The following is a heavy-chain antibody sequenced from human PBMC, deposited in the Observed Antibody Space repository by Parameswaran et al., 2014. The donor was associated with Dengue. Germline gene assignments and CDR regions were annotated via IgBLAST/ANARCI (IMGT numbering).Heavy chain of an antibody. J-gene: IGHJ4*02. CDR3: ATGADIRPQEQLAPGYFVY. D-gene: IGHD6-6*01. CDR2: IYPGDSDT. V-gene: IGHV5-51*01. Sequence: VRQMPGRPGVDGIIYPGDSDTRYSPSFQGQVTISADKSISTAYLQWSSLQASDTAMYYCATGADIRPQEQLAPGYFVYWGQGTLVTVSS.